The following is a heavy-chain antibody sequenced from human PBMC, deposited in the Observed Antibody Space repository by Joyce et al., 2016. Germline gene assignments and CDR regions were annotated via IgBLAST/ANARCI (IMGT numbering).Heavy chain of an antibody. CDR1: GGTFSSYA. CDR3: AGARGSVVIPAAYYMGVFHH. CDR2: NITSLGTA. Sequence: QVQLVQSGAEVKKPGSSVKVSCKASGGTFSSYAISWVRQASGQGIEWMGGNITSLGTANYAQKFKGRVTIGADESTSTAYMELSSLRSEDAAVYYCAGARGSVVIPAAYYMGVFHHWGQGTLVTVSS. D-gene: IGHD2-2*01. V-gene: IGHV1-69*01. J-gene: IGHJ1*01.